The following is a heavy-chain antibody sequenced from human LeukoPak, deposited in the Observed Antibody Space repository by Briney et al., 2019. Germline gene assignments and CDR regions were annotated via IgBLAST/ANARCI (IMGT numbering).Heavy chain of an antibody. CDR1: GFTFSSYG. Sequence: PGGSLRLSCAASGFTFSSYGMSWVRQAPGKGLEWVSAISGSGGSTYYADSVKGRFTISRDNSKNTLYLQMNSLRAEDTAVYYCARDIAVAGTTFDYWGQGTLVTVSS. D-gene: IGHD6-19*01. CDR3: ARDIAVAGTTFDY. CDR2: ISGSGGST. V-gene: IGHV3-23*01. J-gene: IGHJ4*02.